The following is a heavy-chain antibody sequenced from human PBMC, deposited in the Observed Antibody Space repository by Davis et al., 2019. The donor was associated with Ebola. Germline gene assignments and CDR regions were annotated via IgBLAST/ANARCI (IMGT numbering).Heavy chain of an antibody. Sequence: PGGSLRLSCAASGFTFSGSSMNWVRQAPGKGLEWVSHISGGTSATCYADSVKGRFTISRDNVKNSLYLQMNSLRDEDRAVYYSVRDSGYYSHDYWGHGTLVTVSS. CDR2: ISGGTSAT. CDR1: GFTFSGSS. J-gene: IGHJ4*01. V-gene: IGHV3-48*02. D-gene: IGHD5-12*01. CDR3: VRDSGYYSHDY.